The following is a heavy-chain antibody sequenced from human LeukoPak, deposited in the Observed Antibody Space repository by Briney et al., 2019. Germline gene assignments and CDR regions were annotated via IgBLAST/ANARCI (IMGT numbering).Heavy chain of an antibody. CDR1: GYTFTSYY. J-gene: IGHJ5*02. CDR3: ARYCSSTSCQFDP. D-gene: IGHD2-2*01. CDR2: INPNNGGT. Sequence: ASVKVSCKASGYTFTSYYIHWVRQAPGQGLEWMGRINPNNGGTNYAQNFQGRVTMTRDTSISTAYMELSSLRPDDTAVYYCARYCSSTSCQFDPWGQGTLVTVSS. V-gene: IGHV1-2*06.